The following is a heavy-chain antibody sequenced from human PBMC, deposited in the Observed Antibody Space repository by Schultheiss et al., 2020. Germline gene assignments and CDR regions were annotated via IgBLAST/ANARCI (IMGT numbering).Heavy chain of an antibody. J-gene: IGHJ4*02. CDR1: GGSISSGSYY. V-gene: IGHV4-39*02. CDR2: IYYSGRT. Sequence: SETLSLTCTVSGGSISSGSYYWSWIRQPPGKGLEWIGSIYYSGRTYYNPSLKSRVTISVDTSKNQFSLKLSSVTAADTAVYYCAREPLARVFDYWGQGTLVTVSS. CDR3: AREPLARVFDY.